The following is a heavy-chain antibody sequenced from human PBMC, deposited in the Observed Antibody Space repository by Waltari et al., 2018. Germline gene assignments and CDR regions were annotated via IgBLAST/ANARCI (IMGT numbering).Heavy chain of an antibody. Sequence: QVQLVQSGAEVKKPGASVKVSCHASGYTFTCYYMHWVPPAPGQGLEWMGRVNPNSGGKNKAQKFQVRGTMTGDTSISTAYMELRRLRSDDTAVYYCARDRGYDPSGGMDVWGQGTTVTVSS. J-gene: IGHJ6*02. CDR1: GYTFTCYY. CDR2: VNPNSGGK. CDR3: ARDRGYDPSGGMDV. V-gene: IGHV1-2*06. D-gene: IGHD5-12*01.